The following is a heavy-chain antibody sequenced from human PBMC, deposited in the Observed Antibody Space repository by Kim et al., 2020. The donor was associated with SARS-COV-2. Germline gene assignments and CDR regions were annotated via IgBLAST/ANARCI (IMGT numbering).Heavy chain of an antibody. CDR2: INPSGGST. CDR1: GYTFTSYY. D-gene: IGHD6-13*01. V-gene: IGHV1-46*01. Sequence: ASVKVSCKASGYTFTSYYMHWVRQAPGQGLEWMGIINPSGGSTSYAQKFQGRVTMTRDTSTSTVYMELSSLRSEDTAVYYCARVSTLYSSSWYGYYYGMDVWGQGTTVTVSS. CDR3: ARVSTLYSSSWYGYYYGMDV. J-gene: IGHJ6*02.